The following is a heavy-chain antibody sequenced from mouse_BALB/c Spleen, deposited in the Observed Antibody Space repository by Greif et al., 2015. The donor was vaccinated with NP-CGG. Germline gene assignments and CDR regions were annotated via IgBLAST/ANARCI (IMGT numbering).Heavy chain of an antibody. V-gene: IGHV1-7*01. CDR3: ARGGQLGLRNY. J-gene: IGHJ2*01. CDR2: INPSTGYT. D-gene: IGHD3-1*01. CDR1: GYTFTSYW. Sequence: QVQLQQSGAELAKPGASVKMSCKASGYTFTSYWMHWVKQRPGQGLEWIGYINPSTGYTEYNQKFKDKATLTADKSSSTAYMQLSSLTSEDSAVYYCARGGQLGLRNYWGQGTTLTVSS.